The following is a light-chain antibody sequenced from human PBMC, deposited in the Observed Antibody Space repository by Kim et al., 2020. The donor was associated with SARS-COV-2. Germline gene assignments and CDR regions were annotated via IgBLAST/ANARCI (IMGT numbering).Light chain of an antibody. J-gene: IGKJ1*01. CDR2: GAS. V-gene: IGKV3-20*01. CDR1: QSVSSMY. CDR3: QQYENSPWT. Sequence: SPGERATRSCRASQSVSSMYLAWYQQKPGQAPRLLIYGASNRATGIPDRFSGSGSGTGFTLNISRLEPEDCAVYYCQQYENSPWTFGQGTKVDIK.